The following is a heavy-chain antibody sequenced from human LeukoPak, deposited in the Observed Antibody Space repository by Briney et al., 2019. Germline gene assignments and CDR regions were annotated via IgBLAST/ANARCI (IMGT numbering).Heavy chain of an antibody. J-gene: IGHJ6*03. D-gene: IGHD2-15*01. CDR1: GGSFSGYY. Sequence: SETLSLTCAVYGGSFSGYYWSWIRQPPGKGLEWIGEINHSGSTNYNPSLKSRVTISVDTSKNQFSLKLSSVTAADTAVYYCARGGRIVAEGSYHYYMDVWGKGTTVTVSS. CDR2: INHSGST. CDR3: ARGGRIVAEGSYHYYMDV. V-gene: IGHV4-34*01.